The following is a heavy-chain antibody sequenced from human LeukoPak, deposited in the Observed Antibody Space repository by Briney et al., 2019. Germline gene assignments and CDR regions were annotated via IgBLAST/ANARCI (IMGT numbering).Heavy chain of an antibody. J-gene: IGHJ4*02. D-gene: IGHD1-26*01. CDR2: ISYDGSNK. CDR3: GKDHGRAFGY. V-gene: IGHV3-30*18. Sequence: GGALRLSCAASGFTFSSYGMHWVRQAPGKGLEGAAVISYDGSNKYYADSVKGRFTISRDNSKNTLYLQMNSLRAEDTAVYYCGKDHGRAFGYWGQGTLVTVSS. CDR1: GFTFSSYG.